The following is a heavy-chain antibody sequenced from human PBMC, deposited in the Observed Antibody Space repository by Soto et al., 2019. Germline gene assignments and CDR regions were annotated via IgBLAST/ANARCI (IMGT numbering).Heavy chain of an antibody. Sequence: QVQLVESGGGVLKPGRSLRLSCAASGFTFRSYAMHWVRQAPGKGLECVAVIAYDGSNKFYRDYVRGRFTISRDNSENTLYLQINRLRYEDTAVYYCARGNREDIAVVIGVRPGEYGVDVWGQGTTVTVSS. D-gene: IGHD2-15*01. CDR2: IAYDGSNK. CDR1: GFTFRSYA. CDR3: ARGNREDIAVVIGVRPGEYGVDV. V-gene: IGHV3-30-3*01. J-gene: IGHJ6*02.